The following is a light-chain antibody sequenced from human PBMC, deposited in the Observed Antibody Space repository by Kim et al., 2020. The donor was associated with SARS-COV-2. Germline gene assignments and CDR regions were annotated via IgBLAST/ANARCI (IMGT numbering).Light chain of an antibody. J-gene: IGKJ2*03. CDR1: QSVSTN. CDR2: GVT. Sequence: EIVLTQSPATLSVYPGESVTLSCRASQSVSTNLAWYHQKPDQSPRLFMYGVTTRAGGIPARFSGSGSGTDFNLTISGLQSEDFAVYYCHQYDDWPRSFGQGTKLEI. V-gene: IGKV3-15*01. CDR3: HQYDDWPRS.